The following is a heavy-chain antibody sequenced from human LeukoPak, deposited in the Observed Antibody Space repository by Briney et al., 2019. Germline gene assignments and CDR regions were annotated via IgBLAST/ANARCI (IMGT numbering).Heavy chain of an antibody. Sequence: GGSLRLSCAASGFTFSRSWMHWVRQSPGKGLVWVSRLNDDGSTTTYADSVKGRFTISRDNAKNTLYLQMNSLRAEDTAVYYCARDSGSGSPTGENLDYWGQGTLVTVSS. D-gene: IGHD3-10*01. V-gene: IGHV3-74*01. CDR2: LNDDGSTT. J-gene: IGHJ4*02. CDR3: ARDSGSGSPTGENLDY. CDR1: GFTFSRSW.